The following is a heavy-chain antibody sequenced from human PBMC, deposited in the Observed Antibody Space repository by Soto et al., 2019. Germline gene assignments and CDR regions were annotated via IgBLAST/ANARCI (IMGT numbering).Heavy chain of an antibody. J-gene: IGHJ5*02. V-gene: IGHV1-18*01. CDR2: ISAYNGNT. D-gene: IGHD2-2*01. CDR3: SRETGREYQLLGWLGP. CDR1: GYTFTSYG. Sequence: GVSVEVSCKASGYTFTSYGMSSVRQAPGQGLEWMGWISAYNGNTNYAQKLQGRVTMTTDTSTSTAYMELRSLRSDDTAVYYCSRETGREYQLLGWLGPCGEGTLVTVSS.